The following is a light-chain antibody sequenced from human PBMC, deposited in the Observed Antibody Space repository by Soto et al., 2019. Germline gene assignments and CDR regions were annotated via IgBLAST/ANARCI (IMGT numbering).Light chain of an antibody. CDR3: QQANSFPRT. Sequence: KMTQSACTLSGSEGARVNITFRASQTISSWLAWYQQKPGKAPKLLIYKASTLKSGVPSRFSGSGSGTDFTLTISSLQPEDFATYYCQQANSFPRTFGQGTKVDI. CDR1: QTISSW. V-gene: IGKV1-5*03. CDR2: KAS. J-gene: IGKJ1*01.